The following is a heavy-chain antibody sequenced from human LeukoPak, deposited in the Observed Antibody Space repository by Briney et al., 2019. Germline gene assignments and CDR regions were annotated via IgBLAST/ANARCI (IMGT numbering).Heavy chain of an antibody. J-gene: IGHJ5*02. V-gene: IGHV4-39*07. CDR3: VRDHVSPGLSNWFDP. CDR2: IYYSGST. CDR1: GGSISSSSYY. Sequence: SETLSLTCTVSGGSISSSSYYWGWIRQPPGKGLEGIGSIYYSGSTYYNPSLKSRVTISVDKSKNQFSLKLSSVTAADTAVYYCVRDHVSPGLSNWFDPRGQGTLVTVSS. D-gene: IGHD3-16*01.